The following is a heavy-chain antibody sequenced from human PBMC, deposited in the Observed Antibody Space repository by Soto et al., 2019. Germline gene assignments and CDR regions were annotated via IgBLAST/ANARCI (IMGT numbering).Heavy chain of an antibody. D-gene: IGHD3-22*01. CDR3: ARDLIITMIVVAEGAFDI. CDR1: GFTFSSYE. V-gene: IGHV3-48*03. J-gene: IGHJ3*02. Sequence: PGGSLRLSCAASGFTFSSYEMNWVRQAPGKGLEWVSYISSSGSTIYYADSVKGRFTISRDNAKNSLYLQMNSLRAEDTAVYYCARDLIITMIVVAEGAFDIWGQGTMVT. CDR2: ISSSGSTI.